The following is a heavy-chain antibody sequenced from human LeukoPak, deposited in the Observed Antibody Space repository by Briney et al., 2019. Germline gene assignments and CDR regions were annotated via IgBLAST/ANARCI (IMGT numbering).Heavy chain of an antibody. V-gene: IGHV4-59*01. CDR2: IYYSGST. Sequence: SETLSLTCTVSGSSISSYYWSWIRQPPGKGLEWIGYIYYSGSTNYNPSLKSRVTISVDTSKNQFSLKLSSVTAADTAVYYCARYYDFWSGYYFDYWGQGTLVTVSS. CDR1: GSSISSYY. CDR3: ARYYDFWSGYYFDY. D-gene: IGHD3-3*01. J-gene: IGHJ4*02.